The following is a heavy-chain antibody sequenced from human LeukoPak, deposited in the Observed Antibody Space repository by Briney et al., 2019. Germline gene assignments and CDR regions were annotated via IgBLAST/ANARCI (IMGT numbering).Heavy chain of an antibody. CDR1: GHSFTSYW. CDR3: ARHAYYYDSSGYYFDWFDP. CDR2: IYPGDSDT. J-gene: IGHJ5*02. Sequence: GESLKISCKGSGHSFTSYWIGWVRQMPGKGLEWMGIIYPGDSDTRYSPSFQGRVTISADKSISTAYLQWSSLKASDTAMYYCARHAYYYDSSGYYFDWFDPWGQGTLVTVSS. D-gene: IGHD3-22*01. V-gene: IGHV5-51*01.